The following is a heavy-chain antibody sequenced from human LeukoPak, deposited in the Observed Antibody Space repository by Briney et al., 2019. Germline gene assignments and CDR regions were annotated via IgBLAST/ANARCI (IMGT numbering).Heavy chain of an antibody. V-gene: IGHV4-4*02. J-gene: IGHJ5*02. CDR2: IYHSGST. Sequence: PSETLSLTCAVSGGSVSSNNWWSWVRQPPGKGLEWIGEIYHSGSTNYNPSLKSRVTISLDKSKNQFSLKLNSVTAADTAVYYCARNIVVVPATIEWFAPWGQGTLVTVSS. CDR3: ARNIVVVPATIEWFAP. CDR1: GGSVSSNNW. D-gene: IGHD2-2*02.